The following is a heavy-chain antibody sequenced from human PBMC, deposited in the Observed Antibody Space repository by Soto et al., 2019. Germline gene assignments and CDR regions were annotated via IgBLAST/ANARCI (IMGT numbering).Heavy chain of an antibody. D-gene: IGHD4-17*01. CDR2: ISSSGSTI. J-gene: IGHJ4*02. Sequence: GGSLRLSCAASGFAFSDPYMSWIRQAPGKGLEWISYISSSGSTIHYADSVKGRFTISRDNAKKSLYLQMDSLTADDTAVYYCARGGASVTTPFDYWGQGTQVTVSS. V-gene: IGHV3-11*01. CDR1: GFAFSDPY. CDR3: ARGGASVTTPFDY.